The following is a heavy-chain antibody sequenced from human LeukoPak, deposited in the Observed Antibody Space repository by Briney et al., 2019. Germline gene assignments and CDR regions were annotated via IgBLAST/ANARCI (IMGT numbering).Heavy chain of an antibody. J-gene: IGHJ4*02. CDR2: INHSGST. CDR3: AIRPIREPHLTDY. V-gene: IGHV4-34*01. D-gene: IGHD1-26*01. CDR1: GGSFSGYY. Sequence: SETLSLTCAVYGGSFSGYYWSWIRQPPGKGLEWIGEINHSGSTNYNPSLKSRVTISVDTSKNQFSLKLSSVTAADTAVYYCAIRPIREPHLTDYWGQGTLVTVSS.